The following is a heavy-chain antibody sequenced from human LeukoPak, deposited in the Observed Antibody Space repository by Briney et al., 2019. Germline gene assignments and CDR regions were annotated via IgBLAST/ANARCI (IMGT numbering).Heavy chain of an antibody. CDR1: GYTFTGYY. Sequence: GASVKVSCKASGYTFTGYYMHWVRQAPGQGLEWMRWINPNSGGTNYAQKFQGRVTMTRDTSISTAYMELNRLRSDDTAVYYCARGRDIITMIIVVIPPLGSWGQGTLVTVSS. V-gene: IGHV1-2*02. CDR2: INPNSGGT. D-gene: IGHD3-22*01. CDR3: ARGRDIITMIIVVIPPLGS. J-gene: IGHJ4*02.